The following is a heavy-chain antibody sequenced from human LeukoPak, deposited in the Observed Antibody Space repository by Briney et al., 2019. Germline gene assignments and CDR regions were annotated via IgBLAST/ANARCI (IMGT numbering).Heavy chain of an antibody. J-gene: IGHJ4*02. CDR1: GFTLSRYW. D-gene: IGHD3-3*01. CDR3: VRDIDRYYGDY. Sequence: GGSLRLSCAASGFTLSRYWMSWVRQAPGKGLEWVANIKQDGSEKYYVDSVKGRFTISRDNTENSLYLQMNSLGAEDTAVYWCVRDIDRYYGDYWGQGILVTVSS. V-gene: IGHV3-7*01. CDR2: IKQDGSEK.